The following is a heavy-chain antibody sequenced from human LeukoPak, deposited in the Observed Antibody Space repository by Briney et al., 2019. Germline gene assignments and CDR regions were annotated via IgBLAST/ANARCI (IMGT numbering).Heavy chain of an antibody. J-gene: IGHJ4*02. CDR2: ISWNSGSI. CDR3: AKDRGGEGGGSLDH. D-gene: IGHD2-15*01. CDR1: GFTFDDYA. V-gene: IGHV3-9*01. Sequence: GRSLRLSCAASGFTFDDYAMHWVRQAPGKGLEWVSGISWNSGSIGYADSVKGRFTISRDNAKNSLYLQMNSLRAEDTALYYCAKDRGGEGGGSLDHWGQGTLVTVSS.